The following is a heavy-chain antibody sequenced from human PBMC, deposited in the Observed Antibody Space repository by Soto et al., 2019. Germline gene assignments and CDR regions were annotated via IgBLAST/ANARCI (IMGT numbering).Heavy chain of an antibody. CDR1: GPTFNRYW. CDR2: INTDGSNT. J-gene: IGHJ5*02. CDR3: AREFCSGGNCYTYYFDP. D-gene: IGHD2-15*01. V-gene: IGHV3-74*01. Sequence: PVGSLRLSCAASGPTFNRYWMHWVRHAPGKGLVWVSHINTDGSNTNYADSVKGRFTISRDNAKSTLFLQMNSLRDEDTAVYYCAREFCSGGNCYTYYFDPWGQGIPVTVSS.